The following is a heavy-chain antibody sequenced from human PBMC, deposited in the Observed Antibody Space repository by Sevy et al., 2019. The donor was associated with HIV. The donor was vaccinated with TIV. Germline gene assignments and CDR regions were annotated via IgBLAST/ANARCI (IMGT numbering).Heavy chain of an antibody. CDR3: AKDAEGWIRSGYNWFDP. V-gene: IGHV3-23*01. D-gene: IGHD5-18*01. CDR2: ISGSGGST. Sequence: GGSLRLSCAASGFTFSSYAMSWVRQAPGKGLEWVSAISGSGGSTYYADSVKGRFTISRDNSKNTLYLQMNSLRAEDTAVYYCAKDAEGWIRSGYNWFDPWGQGTLVTVSS. J-gene: IGHJ5*02. CDR1: GFTFSSYA.